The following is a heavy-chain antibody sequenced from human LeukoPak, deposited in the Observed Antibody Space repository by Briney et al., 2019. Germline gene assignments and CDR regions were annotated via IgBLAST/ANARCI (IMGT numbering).Heavy chain of an antibody. Sequence: PGGSLRLSCAASGFTFSNYGMSWVRQAPGRGLEWVSAISGSGGSTYYADSVKGRFTISRDNSKNTLYLQMNSLRAEDTAVYYCAKGSYCGGDCYSGGWFDPWGQGTLVTVSS. J-gene: IGHJ5*02. V-gene: IGHV3-23*01. CDR3: AKGSYCGGDCYSGGWFDP. CDR1: GFTFSNYG. CDR2: ISGSGGST. D-gene: IGHD2-21*02.